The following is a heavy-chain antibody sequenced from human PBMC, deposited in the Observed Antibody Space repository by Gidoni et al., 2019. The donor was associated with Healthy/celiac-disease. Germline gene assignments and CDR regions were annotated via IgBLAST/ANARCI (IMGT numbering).Heavy chain of an antibody. CDR1: GYPFTSYG. Sequence: QVQLVQSGAEVKKPGASVKVSCKASGYPFTSYGIRWVRQAPGQGLEWMGWISAYNGNTNYAQKLQGRVTMTTDTSTSTAYMELRSLRSDDTAVYYCARVLLVGATASPRYGMDVWGQGTTVTVSS. D-gene: IGHD1-26*01. V-gene: IGHV1-18*01. J-gene: IGHJ6*02. CDR2: ISAYNGNT. CDR3: ARVLLVGATASPRYGMDV.